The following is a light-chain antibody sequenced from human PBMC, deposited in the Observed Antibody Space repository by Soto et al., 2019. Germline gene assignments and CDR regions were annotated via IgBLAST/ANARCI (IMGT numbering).Light chain of an antibody. CDR3: QQYGSLPRT. J-gene: IGKJ1*01. CDR1: QSVSSNY. Sequence: EIVLTQSPGTLSLSPGERATLSCRASQSVSSNYLAWYQQKPGQAPRLLIYGASSRATGIPDRFSGSGSGTDFTLTISRLEPADFAVYYCQQYGSLPRTFGQGTKVEIK. CDR2: GAS. V-gene: IGKV3-20*01.